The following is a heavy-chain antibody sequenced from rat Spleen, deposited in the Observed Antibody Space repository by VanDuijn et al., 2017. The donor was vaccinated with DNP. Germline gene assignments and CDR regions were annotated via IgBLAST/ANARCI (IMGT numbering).Heavy chain of an antibody. Sequence: EVQLQESGPGLVKPAQSLSLTCSVTGYSITRNYWAWIRKFPGNKMEWIGYISYSGSTGYNPSLKSRISITRDTSRNQFFLQLNSVTTEDIATYYCARGTTVVLSYWSFDFWGPGTMVTVSS. J-gene: IGHJ1*01. CDR3: ARGTTVVLSYWSFDF. V-gene: IGHV3-1*01. CDR2: ISYSGST. CDR1: GYSITRNY. D-gene: IGHD1-1*01.